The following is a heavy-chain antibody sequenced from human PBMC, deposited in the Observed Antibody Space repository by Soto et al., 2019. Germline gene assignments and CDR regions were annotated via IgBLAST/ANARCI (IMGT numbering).Heavy chain of an antibody. CDR2: IYYSGST. Sequence: SETLSLTCAVSGYSISSSYYWGWIRQPPGKGLEWIGSIYYSGSTYYNPSLKSRVTISVDTSKNQFSLKLSSVTAADTAVYYCARRASMYDSSGLNWFDPWGQGTLVTVSS. D-gene: IGHD3-22*01. CDR3: ARRASMYDSSGLNWFDP. J-gene: IGHJ5*02. CDR1: GYSISSSYY. V-gene: IGHV4-38-2*01.